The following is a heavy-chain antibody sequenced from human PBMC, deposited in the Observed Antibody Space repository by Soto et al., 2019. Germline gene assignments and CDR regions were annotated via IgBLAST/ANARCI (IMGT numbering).Heavy chain of an antibody. Sequence: QVQLQESGPGLVKPSQTLSLTCTVSGGSISSGGYYWNWIRQHPGKGLEWIGYIYYSGSTYYNPSLTSRVTMSVDTSKNQFSLKLSSVTAADTAMYYCAREPTVRPNYFDYWGQGTLVTVSS. CDR2: IYYSGST. J-gene: IGHJ4*02. D-gene: IGHD4-17*01. V-gene: IGHV4-31*03. CDR3: AREPTVRPNYFDY. CDR1: GGSISSGGYY.